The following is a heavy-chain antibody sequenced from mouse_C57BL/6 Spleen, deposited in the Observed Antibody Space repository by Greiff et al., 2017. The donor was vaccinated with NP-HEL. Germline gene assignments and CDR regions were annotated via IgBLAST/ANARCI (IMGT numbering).Heavy chain of an antibody. V-gene: IGHV1-55*01. CDR2: IYPGSGST. Sequence: VQLQQPGAELVKPGASVKMSCKASGYTFTSYWITWVKQRPGQGLEWIGDIYPGSGSTNYNEKFKSKATLTVDTSSSTAYMQLSSLTSEDSAVYYCARRGQLRLRTLSMDYWGQGTSVTVSS. J-gene: IGHJ4*01. D-gene: IGHD3-2*02. CDR1: GYTFTSYW. CDR3: ARRGQLRLRTLSMDY.